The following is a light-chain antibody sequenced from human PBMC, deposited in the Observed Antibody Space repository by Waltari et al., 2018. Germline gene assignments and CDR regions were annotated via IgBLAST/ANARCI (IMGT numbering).Light chain of an antibody. V-gene: IGLV3-19*01. CDR1: SPLDYH. Sequence: SVSTLVPAVSLSLRHIFTLTSQGSSPLDYHVARYQPKPGPAPILLIYGRNIRPSGTPDRFSGSTSRNTATLNITGAQAEDEADYYCNSRDSSGTLGVFGAGTKVTVL. CDR2: GRN. J-gene: IGLJ1*01. CDR3: NSRDSSGTLGV.